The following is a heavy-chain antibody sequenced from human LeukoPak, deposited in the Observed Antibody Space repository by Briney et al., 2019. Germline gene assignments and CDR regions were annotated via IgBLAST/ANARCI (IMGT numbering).Heavy chain of an antibody. CDR2: IYYSGSS. Sequence: SETLSLTCSVSGSSINNYYWSWLRQPPGKGPEWIGYIYYSGSSDYNPSLKSRVTISVDTSKNQFSLKLTSVTAADTAVYYCARHIAVSYDAFDLWGRGTMVSVSS. CDR3: ARHIAVSYDAFDL. CDR1: GSSINNYY. D-gene: IGHD6-19*01. J-gene: IGHJ3*01. V-gene: IGHV4-59*08.